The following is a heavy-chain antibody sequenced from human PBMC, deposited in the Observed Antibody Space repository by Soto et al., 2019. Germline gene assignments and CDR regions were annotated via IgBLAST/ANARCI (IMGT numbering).Heavy chain of an antibody. CDR3: ARAADTMVRGVIIRYNWFDP. Sequence: SVKVCCKASGGTISSYAISWVRQAPGQGLEWMGGIIPIFGTANYAQKFQGRVTITADESTSTAYMELSSLRSEDTAVYYCARAADTMVRGVIIRYNWFDPWGQGTLVTVSS. D-gene: IGHD3-10*01. CDR2: IIPIFGTA. CDR1: GGTISSYA. V-gene: IGHV1-69*13. J-gene: IGHJ5*02.